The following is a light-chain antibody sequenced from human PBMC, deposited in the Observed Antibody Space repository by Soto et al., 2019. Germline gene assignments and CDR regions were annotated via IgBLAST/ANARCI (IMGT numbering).Light chain of an antibody. CDR3: QQYGSLGT. CDR2: GAS. J-gene: IGKJ1*01. Sequence: EIVLMQSPGTLSLSPGERATLSCRASQSVSNNYLAWYQQKPGQAPRLLIYGASNRATGIPDRFSGSGSGTDFTLTISRLEPEDFAVYYCQQYGSLGTFGQGTKVDI. V-gene: IGKV3-20*01. CDR1: QSVSNNY.